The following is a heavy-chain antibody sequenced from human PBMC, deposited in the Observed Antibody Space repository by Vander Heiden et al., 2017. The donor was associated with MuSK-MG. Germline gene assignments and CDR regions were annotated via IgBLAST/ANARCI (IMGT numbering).Heavy chain of an antibody. CDR2: ISGSGGGT. CDR3: AKASSTVTTSRDYFDY. CDR1: GFPFRTSA. V-gene: IGHV3-23*04. J-gene: IGHJ4*02. D-gene: IGHD4-17*01. Sequence: EVQLVESGGGLVQHGGSLRLSCAASGFPFRTSAMSWVRQAPGKGLEWVSAISGSGGGTYYADSVKGRFTISRDNSKNTLYLQMNSLRAEETAVYYCAKASSTVTTSRDYFDYWGQGTLVTVSS.